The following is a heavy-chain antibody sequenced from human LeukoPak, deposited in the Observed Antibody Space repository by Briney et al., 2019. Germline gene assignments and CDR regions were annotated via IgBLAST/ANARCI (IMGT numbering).Heavy chain of an antibody. J-gene: IGHJ4*02. CDR3: AKGRNIRYYYDSSGPDY. V-gene: IGHV3-9*01. D-gene: IGHD3-22*01. CDR1: GSTFDDYA. Sequence: GRSLRLSCAASGSTFDDYAMHWVRQAPGKGLEWVSGISWNSGSIGYADSVKGRFTISRDNAKNSLYLQMNSLRAGDTALYYCAKGRNIRYYYDSSGPDYWGQGALVTVSS. CDR2: ISWNSGSI.